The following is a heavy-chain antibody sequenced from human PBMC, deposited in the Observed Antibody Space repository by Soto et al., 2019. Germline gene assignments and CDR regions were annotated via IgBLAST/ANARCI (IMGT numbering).Heavy chain of an antibody. D-gene: IGHD3-16*01. V-gene: IGHV4-59*01. CDR2: IYYSGST. Sequence: PSETLSLTCTASGCSISSYSWSWIRQPPGKGLEWIGDIYYSGSTNYNPSLKSRVTISVDTSKIQLTLKLSSVTAADTAVNYSARVGSGGSPAFHHWGQGTLVTVSS. CDR1: GCSISSYS. CDR3: ARVGSGGSPAFHH. J-gene: IGHJ1*01.